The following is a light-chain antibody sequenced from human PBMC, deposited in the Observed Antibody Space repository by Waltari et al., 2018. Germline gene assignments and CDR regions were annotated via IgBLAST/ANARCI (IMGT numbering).Light chain of an antibody. CDR3: QQYYSTPET. Sequence: ETVLTQSPGTLSLSPGERATLSCRASQSVTSSHLAWYQQKPGQAPRLLIYGASSRATGIPDRFSGSGSGTDFTLTITSLQAADVAVYYCQQYYSTPETFGQGTKLEIK. CDR1: QSVTSSH. J-gene: IGKJ2*01. V-gene: IGKV3-20*01. CDR2: GAS.